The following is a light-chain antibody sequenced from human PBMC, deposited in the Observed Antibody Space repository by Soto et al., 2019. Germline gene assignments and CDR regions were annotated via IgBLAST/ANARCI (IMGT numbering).Light chain of an antibody. CDR3: RSYAGSLV. Sequence: QSALTQPPSASGSPGQSVTISCTGTSSDVGGYNYVSWYQQHPGKAPKLMIYEVSKRPSGVPDRFSGSKSGNTASLTVSGLQAEDEADYYCRSYAGSLVFGGGTKVTVL. V-gene: IGLV2-8*01. CDR1: SSDVGGYNY. CDR2: EVS. J-gene: IGLJ2*01.